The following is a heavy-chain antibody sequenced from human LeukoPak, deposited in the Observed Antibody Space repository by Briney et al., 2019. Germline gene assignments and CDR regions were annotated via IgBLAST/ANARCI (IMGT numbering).Heavy chain of an antibody. Sequence: SETLSLTCTVSGGSISSYYWSWIRQPAGKGLEWIGRIYTSGSTNYNPSLKSRVTMSVDTSKNQFSLKLNSVTAADTAVYYCARGKWLPREIDYWGQGTLVTVSS. D-gene: IGHD5-24*01. CDR3: ARGKWLPREIDY. V-gene: IGHV4-4*07. CDR1: GGSISSYY. J-gene: IGHJ4*02. CDR2: IYTSGST.